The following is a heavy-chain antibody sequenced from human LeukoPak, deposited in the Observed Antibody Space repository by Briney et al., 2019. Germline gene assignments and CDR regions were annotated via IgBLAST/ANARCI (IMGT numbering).Heavy chain of an antibody. V-gene: IGHV4-34*01. CDR2: INHSGST. Sequence: SETLSLTCAVYGGSFSGYYWSWIRQPPGKGLEWIGKINHSGSTNYNPSLKSRVTISVDTSKNQFSLKLSSGTAADTAVYYCAGAAAFDYWGQGTLVTVSS. CDR3: AGAAAFDY. D-gene: IGHD6-13*01. CDR1: GGSFSGYY. J-gene: IGHJ4*02.